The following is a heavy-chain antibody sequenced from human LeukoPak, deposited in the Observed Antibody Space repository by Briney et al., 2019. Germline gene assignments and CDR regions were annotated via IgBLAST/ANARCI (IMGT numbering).Heavy chain of an antibody. CDR2: ISSNGGST. D-gene: IGHD2-15*01. V-gene: IGHV3-64*04. CDR3: AKARGEQNGGSNY. Sequence: GGSLRLSCSASGFTFSSYAMHWVRQAPGKGLEYVSAISSNGGSTYYADSVKGRFTISRDNSKNTLYLQMNSLRAEDTAVYSCAKARGEQNGGSNYWGQGTQVIVSS. CDR1: GFTFSSYA. J-gene: IGHJ4*02.